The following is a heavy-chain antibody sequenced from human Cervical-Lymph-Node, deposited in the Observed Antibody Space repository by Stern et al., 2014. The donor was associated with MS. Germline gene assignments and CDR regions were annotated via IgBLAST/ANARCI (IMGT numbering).Heavy chain of an antibody. J-gene: IGHJ4*02. Sequence: QMQLVQSGSEFKKPGASVKVSCKASGYTFTRYFMTWLRQAPGQVLGLMGFIDANTGNPTYAQGFAGQFVFSFDPSVSTAYLQISSLKAEDTAVYYCARGHRDYDSSPYVDYWGQGTLVTVSS. CDR3: ARGHRDYDSSPYVDY. V-gene: IGHV7-4-1*02. CDR1: GYTFTRYF. CDR2: IDANTGNP. D-gene: IGHD3-22*01.